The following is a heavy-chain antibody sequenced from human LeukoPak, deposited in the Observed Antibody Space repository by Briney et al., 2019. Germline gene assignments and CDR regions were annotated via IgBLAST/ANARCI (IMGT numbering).Heavy chain of an antibody. J-gene: IGHJ4*02. CDR2: ISSSRSYI. V-gene: IGHV3-21*01. Sequence: PGGSLRLSCAASGFTFSSYSMNWVRQAPGKGLEWVSSISSSRSYIYYADSVRGRFTISRDNAKNSLYLQMNSLRAEDTAVYYCARERGYCSGGSCYSGFDYWGQGTLVTVSS. CDR3: ARERGYCSGGSCYSGFDY. CDR1: GFTFSSYS. D-gene: IGHD2-15*01.